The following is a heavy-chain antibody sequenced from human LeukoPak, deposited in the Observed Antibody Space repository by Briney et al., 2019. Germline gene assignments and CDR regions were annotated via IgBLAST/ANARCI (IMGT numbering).Heavy chain of an antibody. D-gene: IGHD3-3*01. Sequence: PGGSLRLSCAASGFTFSSYAMSWVRQAPGKGLEWVSAISGSGGSTYYADSVKGRFTISRDNSKNTLYLQMNSLRAEDTAVYYCAKDRRYYDFWSGYDDYWGQGTLVTVSS. CDR1: GFTFSSYA. V-gene: IGHV3-23*01. J-gene: IGHJ4*02. CDR2: ISGSGGST. CDR3: AKDRRYYDFWSGYDDY.